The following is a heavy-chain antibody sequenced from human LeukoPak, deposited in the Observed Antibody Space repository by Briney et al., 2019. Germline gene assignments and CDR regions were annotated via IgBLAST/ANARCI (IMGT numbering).Heavy chain of an antibody. CDR2: IYYSGST. Sequence: SETLSLTCTVSGGSITSYFWSWIRQPPGKGLEWIGYIYYSGSTTYNPSLKSRVTISVDTSKNQFSLKLSSVTAADTAVYYCASGHTYNFDSWGQGALVTVSS. V-gene: IGHV4-59*12. J-gene: IGHJ4*02. CDR3: ASGHTYNFDS. CDR1: GGSITSYF. D-gene: IGHD1-14*01.